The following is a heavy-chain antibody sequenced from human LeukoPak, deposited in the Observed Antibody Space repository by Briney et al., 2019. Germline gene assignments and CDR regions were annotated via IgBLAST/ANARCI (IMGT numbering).Heavy chain of an antibody. CDR1: GYSITSGYH. J-gene: IGHJ6*03. CDR2: INHSGST. Sequence: SETLSLTCAVSGYSITSGYHWSWIRQPPGKGLEWIGEINHSGSTNYNPSLKSRVTISVDTSKNQFSLKLSSVTAADTAVYYCARGRNYYDSSGYYTSYYMDVWGKGTTVTVSS. D-gene: IGHD3-22*01. V-gene: IGHV4-34*01. CDR3: ARGRNYYDSSGYYTSYYMDV.